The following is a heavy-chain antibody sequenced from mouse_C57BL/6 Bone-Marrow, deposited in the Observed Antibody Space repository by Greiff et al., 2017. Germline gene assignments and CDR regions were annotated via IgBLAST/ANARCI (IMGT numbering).Heavy chain of an antibody. Sequence: QVQLQQPGAELVKPGASVKLSCKASGYTFTSYWMHWVKQRPGQGLEWIGMIPPNSGSTNYNEKFKSKATLTVDKSSSTAYMQLSSLTSEDSAVYYCAREVLRVAMDYWGQGTSVTVSS. CDR2: IPPNSGST. J-gene: IGHJ4*01. CDR3: AREVLRVAMDY. V-gene: IGHV1-64*01. D-gene: IGHD1-1*01. CDR1: GYTFTSYW.